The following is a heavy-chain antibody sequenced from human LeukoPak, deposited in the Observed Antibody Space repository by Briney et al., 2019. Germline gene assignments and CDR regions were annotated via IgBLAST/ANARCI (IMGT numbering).Heavy chain of an antibody. V-gene: IGHV1-3*01. J-gene: IGHJ4*02. Sequence: ASVKVSCKASGYTFTSYAMHWVRQAPGQRLEWMGWINAGNGNTKYSQKFQGRVTITADESTSTAYMELSSLRSEDTAVYYCARERYSSSFDYWGQGTLVTVSS. D-gene: IGHD6-13*01. CDR3: ARERYSSSFDY. CDR1: GYTFTSYA. CDR2: INAGNGNT.